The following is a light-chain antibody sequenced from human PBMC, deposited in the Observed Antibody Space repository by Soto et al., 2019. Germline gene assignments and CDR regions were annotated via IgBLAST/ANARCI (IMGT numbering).Light chain of an antibody. J-gene: IGKJ5*01. CDR2: DAS. CDR3: QQSHTFPIT. V-gene: IGKV1-5*01. CDR1: QSISTW. Sequence: DIQMTQSPSTLSASVGDRVTITCRASQSISTWLAWFQQKPGKAPDLLIYDASSLESGVPSRFSASGSGTDFTLTINNLQPEDFATYYCQQSHTFPITFGQGTQLEIK.